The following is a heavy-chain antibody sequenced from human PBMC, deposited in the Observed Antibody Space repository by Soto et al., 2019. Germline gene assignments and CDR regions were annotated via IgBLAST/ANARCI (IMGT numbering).Heavy chain of an antibody. J-gene: IGHJ4*02. Sequence: GASVKVSCKASGYTFTSYAMHWVRQAPGQRLEWMGWINAGNGNTKYSQKFQGRVTITRDTSASTAYMELSSLRSEDTAVYYCAREFQYNWNDLGYWGQGTLVTVSS. CDR1: GYTFTSYA. D-gene: IGHD1-20*01. V-gene: IGHV1-3*01. CDR2: INAGNGNT. CDR3: AREFQYNWNDLGY.